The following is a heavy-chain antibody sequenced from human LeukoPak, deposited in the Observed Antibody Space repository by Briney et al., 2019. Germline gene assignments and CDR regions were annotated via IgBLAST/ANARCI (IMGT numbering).Heavy chain of an antibody. J-gene: IGHJ6*03. D-gene: IGHD1-1*01. Sequence: PSETLSLTCTVSGGSISTYYWSWIRQPPGKGLEWIGYIYYSGSTNYNPSLKSRVTISVDTSKNQFSLNLSSVTAADTAVYYCARGGPLQLELTYYYYYYMDVWGKRTTVTVSS. CDR3: ARGGPLQLELTYYYYYYMDV. CDR1: GGSISTYY. V-gene: IGHV4-59*01. CDR2: IYYSGST.